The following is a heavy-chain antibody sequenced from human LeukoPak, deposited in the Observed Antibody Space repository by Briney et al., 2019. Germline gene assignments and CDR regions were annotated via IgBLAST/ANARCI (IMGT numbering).Heavy chain of an antibody. Sequence: ASVKVSCKASGYTFTSYYMHWVRQAPGQGLEWMGWINPNSGGTNYAQKFQGWVTMTRDTSISTAYMELSRLRSDDTAVYYCARAYYYDPLYYFDYWGQGTLVTVSS. J-gene: IGHJ4*02. CDR1: GYTFTSYY. CDR2: INPNSGGT. CDR3: ARAYYYDPLYYFDY. D-gene: IGHD3-22*01. V-gene: IGHV1-2*04.